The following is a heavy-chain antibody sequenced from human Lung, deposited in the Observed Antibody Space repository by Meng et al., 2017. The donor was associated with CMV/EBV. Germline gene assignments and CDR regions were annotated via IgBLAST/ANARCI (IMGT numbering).Heavy chain of an antibody. CDR2: IFYRGNT. D-gene: IGHD3-22*01. Sequence: SXTLSLXCTVSGGPISSSDYYWGWIRQPPGKGLEWIGTIFYRGNTYYNPSLKSRVTISVDTSKNQFSLKLSSVTAADTAVYYCARHRDSSVHYFGWFDPXGQGXLVTVSS. CDR1: GGPISSSDYY. J-gene: IGHJ5*02. V-gene: IGHV4-39*01. CDR3: ARHRDSSVHYFGWFDP.